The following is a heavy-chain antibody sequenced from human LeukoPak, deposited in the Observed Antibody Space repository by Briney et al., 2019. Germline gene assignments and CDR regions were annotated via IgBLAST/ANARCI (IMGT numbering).Heavy chain of an antibody. Sequence: SETLSLTCTVSGGSISSYYWSWIRQPPGKGLEWIGYIYYSGSTNYNPSLKSRVTIPVDTSKNQFSLKLSSVTAADTAVYYCARHGKRGITIFDYWGQGTLVTVSS. CDR3: ARHGKRGITIFDY. V-gene: IGHV4-59*08. D-gene: IGHD3-9*01. CDR1: GGSISSYY. J-gene: IGHJ4*02. CDR2: IYYSGST.